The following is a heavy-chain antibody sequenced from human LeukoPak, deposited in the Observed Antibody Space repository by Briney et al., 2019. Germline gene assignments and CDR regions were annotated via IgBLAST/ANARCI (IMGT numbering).Heavy chain of an antibody. Sequence: PGGSLRLSCAASGFTFSSYAMHWVRQAPGKGLEWVAVISYDGSNKYYADSVKGRFTISRDNSKNTLYLQMNSLRAEDTAVYYCAKDRCSSTSCYTLGYWGQGTLVTVSS. J-gene: IGHJ4*02. V-gene: IGHV3-30-3*01. CDR2: ISYDGSNK. D-gene: IGHD2-2*02. CDR3: AKDRCSSTSCYTLGY. CDR1: GFTFSSYA.